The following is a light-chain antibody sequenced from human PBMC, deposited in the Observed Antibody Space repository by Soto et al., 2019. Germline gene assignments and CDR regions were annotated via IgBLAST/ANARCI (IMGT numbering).Light chain of an antibody. V-gene: IGKV3-15*01. Sequence: EIVMTQSPATLSVSPGERATLSCRASQSVRGNLAWYQQKPGQAPRLLIYGASTRATGIPAGFSGSGSGTEFTLTISSLQSEDFAVYYCQQYNNWPRTFGQGTKVEIK. CDR3: QQYNNWPRT. CDR1: QSVRGN. CDR2: GAS. J-gene: IGKJ1*01.